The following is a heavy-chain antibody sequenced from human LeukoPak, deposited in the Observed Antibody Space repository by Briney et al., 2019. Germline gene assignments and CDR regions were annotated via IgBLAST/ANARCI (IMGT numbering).Heavy chain of an antibody. CDR2: ISGSGGTT. CDR1: GFTFSSYA. V-gene: IGHV3-23*01. CDR3: AKDGYYESSGYSYFDY. D-gene: IGHD3-22*01. J-gene: IGHJ4*02. Sequence: GGSLRLSCAASGFTFSSYAMTWVRQAPGKGLEWVSAISGSGGTTHYADSVKGRFTISRDNSKNTLSLQMNSLRAEDTAVYCCAKDGYYESSGYSYFDYWGQGTLVTAS.